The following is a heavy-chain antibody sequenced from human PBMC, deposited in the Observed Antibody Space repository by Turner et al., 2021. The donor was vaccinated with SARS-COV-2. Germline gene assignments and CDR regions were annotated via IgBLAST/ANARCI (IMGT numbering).Heavy chain of an antibody. CDR1: GYTFTGYY. V-gene: IGHV1-2*02. J-gene: IGHJ4*02. D-gene: IGHD6-13*01. CDR3: ARDLFDLGSRWTQ. Sequence: VQLVQSGAEVNKPGASVKVSCKASGYTFTGYYMHWVRQAPGQGLEWMGWINPNSGGTNYAQKFQGRVTMTRDTSISTAYMELSRRRSDDTAVYFCARDLFDLGSRWTQWGQGTLVTVSS. CDR2: INPNSGGT.